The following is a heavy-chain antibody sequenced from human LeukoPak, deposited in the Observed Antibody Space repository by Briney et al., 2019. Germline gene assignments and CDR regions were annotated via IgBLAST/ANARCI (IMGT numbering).Heavy chain of an antibody. CDR3: AREGYSLDY. D-gene: IGHD2-21*01. V-gene: IGHV3-48*01. Sequence: PGGSLRLSCAASGFTFSRDSMNWVRQAPGKGLEWVSYINGGGSPIYYADSVRGRFTISRDNAKSSLYLQMNSLRAEDTALYYCAREGYSLDYWGQGTLVTLSS. CDR2: INGGGSPI. CDR1: GFTFSRDS. J-gene: IGHJ4*02.